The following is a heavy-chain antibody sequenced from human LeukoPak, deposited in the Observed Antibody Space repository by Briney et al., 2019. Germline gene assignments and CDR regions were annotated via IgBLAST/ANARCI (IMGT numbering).Heavy chain of an antibody. J-gene: IGHJ5*02. CDR1: GHTFTSYD. D-gene: IGHD6-6*01. Sequence: ASVKVSCKASGHTFTSYDINWVRQATGQGLEWMGWMNPNSGNTGYAQKFQGRATITRNTSISTAYMELSSLRSEDTAVYYCARPLADGSSVPWFDPWGQGTLVTASS. V-gene: IGHV1-8*03. CDR2: MNPNSGNT. CDR3: ARPLADGSSVPWFDP.